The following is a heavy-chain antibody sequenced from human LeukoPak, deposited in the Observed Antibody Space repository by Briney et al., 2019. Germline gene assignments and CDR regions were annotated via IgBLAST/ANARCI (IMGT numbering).Heavy chain of an antibody. CDR1: GFTFSSYA. J-gene: IGHJ4*02. Sequence: GGSLRLSCAASGFTFSSYAMSWVRQAPGKGLEWVSYISSSSSTIYYADSVKGRFTISRDNAKNSLYLQMNSLRDEDTAVYYCASSIFGVVRLFDYWGQGTLVTVSS. V-gene: IGHV3-48*02. D-gene: IGHD3-3*01. CDR3: ASSIFGVVRLFDY. CDR2: ISSSSSTI.